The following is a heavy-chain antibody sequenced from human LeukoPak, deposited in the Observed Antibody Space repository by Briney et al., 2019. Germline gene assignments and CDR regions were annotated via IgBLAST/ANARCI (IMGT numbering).Heavy chain of an antibody. Sequence: SETLSLTCTVSGGSISSSSYYWGWIRQPPGKGLEWIGSIYYSGSTYYNPSLKSRVTISVDTSKNQFSLKLSSVTAADTAVYYCARFQDTASDYWGQGTLVTVSS. CDR3: ARFQDTASDY. D-gene: IGHD5-18*01. V-gene: IGHV4-39*01. J-gene: IGHJ4*02. CDR1: GGSISSSSYY. CDR2: IYYSGST.